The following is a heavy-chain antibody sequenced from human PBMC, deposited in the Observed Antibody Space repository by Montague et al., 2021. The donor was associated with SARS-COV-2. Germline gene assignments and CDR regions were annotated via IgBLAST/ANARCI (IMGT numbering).Heavy chain of an antibody. D-gene: IGHD1-1*01. CDR2: VFWDDDQ. V-gene: IGHV2-5*02. J-gene: IGHJ1*01. CDR1: GFSLTTNGVG. Sequence: PALVKPTQTLTLTCSFSGFSLTTNGVGVAWIRQRPGKALEWLALVFWDDDQRYSPSLNKRLTITKDNSKNQVVLTMSNMDPVDMATYFCARRPPYDRAEFFPHWGPGTLVTVAS. CDR3: ARRPPYDRAEFFPH.